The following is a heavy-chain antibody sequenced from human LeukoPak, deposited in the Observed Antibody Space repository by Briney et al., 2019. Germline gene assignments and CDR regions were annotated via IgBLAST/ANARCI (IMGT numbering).Heavy chain of an antibody. CDR3: ARAGAQYYDFWSGSYYFDY. J-gene: IGHJ4*02. Sequence: SETLSLTCTVSGGSISSGDYYWRWIRQPPGKGLEWIGYIYYSGSTYYNPSLKSRVTISVDTSKNQFSLKLSSVTAADTAVYYCARAGAQYYDFWSGSYYFDYWGQGTLVTVSS. D-gene: IGHD3-3*01. V-gene: IGHV4-30-4*01. CDR2: IYYSGST. CDR1: GGSISSGDYY.